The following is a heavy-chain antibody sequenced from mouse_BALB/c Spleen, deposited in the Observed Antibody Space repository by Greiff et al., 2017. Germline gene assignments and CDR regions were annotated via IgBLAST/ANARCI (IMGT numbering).Heavy chain of an antibody. D-gene: IGHD2-12*01. J-gene: IGHJ4*01. V-gene: IGHV14-3*02. Sequence: VQLQQSGAELVKPGASVKLSCTASGFNIKDTYMHWVKQRPEQGLEWIGRIDPANGNTKYDPKFQGKATITADTSSNTAYLQLSSLTSEDTAVYYCARNSYDGFYAMDYWGQGTSVTVSS. CDR2: IDPANGNT. CDR3: ARNSYDGFYAMDY. CDR1: GFNIKDTY.